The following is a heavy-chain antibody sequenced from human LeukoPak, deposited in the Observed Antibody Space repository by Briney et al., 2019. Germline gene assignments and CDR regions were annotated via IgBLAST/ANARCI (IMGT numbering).Heavy chain of an antibody. CDR3: AKDSGITMMVVVTHFDY. Sequence: GGSLRLSCAASGFTFSSYAMSWVRQAPGKGLEWVSAISGSGGSTYYADSVKGRFTISRDNSKNTLYLQMNSLRAEDTAVYYCAKDSGITMMVVVTHFDYWGQGTLVTVSS. V-gene: IGHV3-23*01. J-gene: IGHJ4*02. D-gene: IGHD3-22*01. CDR1: GFTFSSYA. CDR2: ISGSGGST.